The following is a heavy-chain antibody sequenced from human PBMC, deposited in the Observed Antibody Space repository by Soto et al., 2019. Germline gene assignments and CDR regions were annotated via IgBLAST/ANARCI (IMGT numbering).Heavy chain of an antibody. Sequence: QVQLVESGGGVVQPGRSLRLSCTASGFIFSNYVMYWVRQAPGKGLEWVAFMSYDGTTKSYADSVKGRFTISRDNSQNTPYLQMNSLRPEDTGVYYSAREVLWSRYLDYGGQGSLVTVSS. CDR1: GFIFSNYV. J-gene: IGHJ4*02. D-gene: IGHD3-10*01. V-gene: IGHV3-30-3*01. CDR3: AREVLWSRYLDY. CDR2: MSYDGTTK.